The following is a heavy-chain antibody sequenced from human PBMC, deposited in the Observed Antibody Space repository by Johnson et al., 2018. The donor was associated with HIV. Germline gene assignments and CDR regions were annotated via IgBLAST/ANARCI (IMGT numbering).Heavy chain of an antibody. CDR3: ANVRWPDAFDI. CDR2: INWNGGTT. D-gene: IGHD4-23*01. Sequence: VQLVESGGGVVRPGGSLRLSCAASGFTFNDYGMSWVRQVPGKGLEWVSGINWNGGTTGYADSVKGRFTISRDNAKNSLYLQMNSLRAEDTAVYYCANVRWPDAFDIWGQGTMVTVSS. CDR1: GFTFNDYG. J-gene: IGHJ3*02. V-gene: IGHV3-20*04.